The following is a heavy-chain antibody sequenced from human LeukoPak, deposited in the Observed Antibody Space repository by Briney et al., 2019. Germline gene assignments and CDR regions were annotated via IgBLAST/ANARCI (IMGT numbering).Heavy chain of an antibody. CDR3: ARALGYCSGGSCYPSGS. CDR1: GYTFTSYD. CDR2: MNPNSGNT. D-gene: IGHD2-15*01. Sequence: ASVKVSCKASGYTFTSYDINWVRQATGQGLEWMGWMNPNSGNTGYAQKFQGRVTMTRNTSISTAYMELSCLRSEDTAVYYCARALGYCSGGSCYPSGSWGQGTLVTVSS. V-gene: IGHV1-8*01. J-gene: IGHJ4*02.